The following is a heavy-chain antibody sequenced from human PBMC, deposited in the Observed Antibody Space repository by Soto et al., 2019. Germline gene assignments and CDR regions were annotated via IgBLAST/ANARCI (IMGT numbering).Heavy chain of an antibody. CDR2: ISYDGSNK. J-gene: IGHJ4*02. V-gene: IGHV3-30-3*01. CDR3: AREPAIAVAGTGDGEVDY. Sequence: QVQLVESGGGVVQPGRSLRLSCAASGFTFSSYAMHWVRQAPGKGLEWVAVISYDGSNKYYADSVKGRFTISRDNSKNQLYLQKNSLRAEDTAVYYCAREPAIAVAGTGDGEVDYWGQGTLVTVSS. CDR1: GFTFSSYA. D-gene: IGHD6-19*01.